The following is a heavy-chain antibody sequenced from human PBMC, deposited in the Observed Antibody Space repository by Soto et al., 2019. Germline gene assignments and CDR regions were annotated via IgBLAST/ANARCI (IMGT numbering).Heavy chain of an antibody. D-gene: IGHD6-19*01. CDR1: GGSISSSSYY. J-gene: IGHJ4*02. V-gene: IGHV4-39*01. CDR3: ASGYSSGWHHFDY. CDR2: IYYSGST. Sequence: SETLSLTCTVSGGSISSSSYYWGWIRQPPGKGLEWIGSIYYSGSTYYNPSLKSRVTISVDTSKNQFSLKLSFVTAADMAVYYCASGYSSGWHHFDYWGQGTLVTVSS.